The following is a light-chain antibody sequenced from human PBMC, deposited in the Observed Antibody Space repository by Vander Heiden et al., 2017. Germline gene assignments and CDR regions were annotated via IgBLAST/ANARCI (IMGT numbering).Light chain of an antibody. CDR3: TSYTSRTTWV. Sequence: QSALTQPAPVSGSPGQSITISRTGTSSDVGGYNYVSWYQQHPGKAPKVMIYDVSNRPSGVSNRFSGSKSGNTASLTISGLQAEDEADYYCTSYTSRTTWVFGGGTKLTVL. CDR1: SSDVGGYNY. J-gene: IGLJ2*01. V-gene: IGLV2-14*03. CDR2: DVS.